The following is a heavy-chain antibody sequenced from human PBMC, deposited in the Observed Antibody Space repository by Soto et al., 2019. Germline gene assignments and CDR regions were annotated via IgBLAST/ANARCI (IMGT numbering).Heavy chain of an antibody. V-gene: IGHV3-33*01. D-gene: IGHD2-21*02. CDR3: ARGVTAHVSLFDY. CDR1: GFIFNSHA. CDR2: IWYDGTNK. J-gene: IGHJ4*02. Sequence: GGTLRLCCAASGFIFNSHAMHWFRQVPGKGLEWVAVIWYDGTNKYYADSVKGRFTVSRDNSKNTLFLHMNNLRAEDTAVYYCARGVTAHVSLFDYWGQGTLVTVSS.